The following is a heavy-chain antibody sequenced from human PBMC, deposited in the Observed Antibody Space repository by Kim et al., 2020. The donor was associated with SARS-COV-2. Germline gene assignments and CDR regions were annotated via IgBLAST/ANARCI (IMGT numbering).Heavy chain of an antibody. V-gene: IGHV1-24*01. CDR3: ATGVGVILTAYYKRWCLDY. CDR1: GYTLTDLS. J-gene: IGHJ4*02. Sequence: ASEKVSCKVSGYTLTDLSMHWVRQAPGKGREWMGHFDHEDGETIYAQKFQGRGTMTEDTFTDTAYMELSSLRSEDTAVDYWATGVGVILTAYYKRWCLDYWGQGTLVTVSS. CDR2: FDHEDGET. D-gene: IGHD3-9*01.